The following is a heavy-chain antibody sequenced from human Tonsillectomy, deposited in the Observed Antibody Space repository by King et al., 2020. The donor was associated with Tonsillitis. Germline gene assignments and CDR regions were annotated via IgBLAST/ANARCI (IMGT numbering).Heavy chain of an antibody. J-gene: IGHJ4*01. V-gene: IGHV3-30*02. Sequence: VQLVQSGGGVVQPGGSLRLSCAASGFTFSSYGMHWVRQAPGKGLEWVAFIRYDGSNKYYADSVKGRFTISRDNSKNTLYLQMNSLRAEDTAVYYCAKDLGVVGGTLLDYWGHGTLVTVSS. D-gene: IGHD1-26*01. CDR3: AKDLGVVGGTLLDY. CDR2: IRYDGSNK. CDR1: GFTFSSYG.